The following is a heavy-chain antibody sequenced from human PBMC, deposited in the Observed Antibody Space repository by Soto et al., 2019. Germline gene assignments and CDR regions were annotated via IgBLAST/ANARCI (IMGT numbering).Heavy chain of an antibody. CDR3: ARVFSDSSSFFDP. CDR1: GGSISSGGYY. V-gene: IGHV4-31*03. D-gene: IGHD6-13*01. J-gene: IGHJ5*02. Sequence: PSETLSLTCTVSGGSISSGGYYWSWIRQHPGKSLEWIGYILYSGTTYYNPSLKSRVTISVDTSKNHFSLKLSSVTAADTAVYYCARVFSDSSSFFDPWGQGTLVTVSS. CDR2: ILYSGTT.